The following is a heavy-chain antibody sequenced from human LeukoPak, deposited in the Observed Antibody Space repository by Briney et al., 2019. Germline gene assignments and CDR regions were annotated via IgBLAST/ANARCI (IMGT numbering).Heavy chain of an antibody. CDR1: GFTFSSYA. CDR3: AKGRRRITMIVVVINYGMDV. J-gene: IGHJ6*02. D-gene: IGHD3-22*01. CDR2: ISGSGGST. V-gene: IGHV3-23*01. Sequence: GGSLRLSCAASGFTFSSYAMSWVRQAPARGLEWVSAISGSGGSTYYAVSVKGRFTISRDNAKNTLYLQMNSLRAEDTAVYYCAKGRRRITMIVVVINYGMDVWAQGTTVTVSS.